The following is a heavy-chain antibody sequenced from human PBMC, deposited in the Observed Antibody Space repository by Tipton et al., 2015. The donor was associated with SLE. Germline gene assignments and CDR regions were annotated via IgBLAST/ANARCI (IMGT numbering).Heavy chain of an antibody. J-gene: IGHJ4*02. D-gene: IGHD6-19*01. Sequence: TLSLTCSVSGGSIIGHYWGWIRQPPGKGLEYLGYIYYSGSTNYHPPLKSRVTISVATSKNQFSLKLSSVTAADTAVYYCARGGAVGFDYWGQGTLVTVSS. V-gene: IGHV4-59*11. CDR2: IYYSGST. CDR3: ARGGAVGFDY. CDR1: GGSIIGHY.